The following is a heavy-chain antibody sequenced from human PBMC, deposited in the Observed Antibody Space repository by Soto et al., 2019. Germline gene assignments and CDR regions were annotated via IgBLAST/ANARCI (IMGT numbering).Heavy chain of an antibody. CDR3: ARVHSSWSERDSSYYCDY. CDR1: GYTFTGYY. J-gene: IGHJ4*02. Sequence: ASVKVSCKASGYTFTGYYMHWVRQAPGQGLEWMGWINPNSGGTNYAQKFQGWVTMTRDTSISTAYMELSSLRSEDTAVYYCARVHSSWSERDSSYYCDYWGQGTLVTVSS. V-gene: IGHV1-2*04. D-gene: IGHD6-13*01. CDR2: INPNSGGT.